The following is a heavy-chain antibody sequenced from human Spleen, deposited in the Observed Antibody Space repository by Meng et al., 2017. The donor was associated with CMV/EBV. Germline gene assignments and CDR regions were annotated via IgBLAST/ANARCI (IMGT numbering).Heavy chain of an antibody. V-gene: IGHV3-23*03. D-gene: IGHD4-11*01. CDR3: AKDLVVSNYDYYYYYGMDV. J-gene: IGHJ6*02. Sequence: GESLKISCAASGFTFSSYAMSWVRQAPGKGLEWVSVIYSGGSSTYYADSVKGRFTISRDNSKNTLYRQMNSLKAEETAVYYCAKDLVVSNYDYYYYYGMDVWGQGTTVTVSS. CDR1: GFTFSSYA. CDR2: IYSGGSST.